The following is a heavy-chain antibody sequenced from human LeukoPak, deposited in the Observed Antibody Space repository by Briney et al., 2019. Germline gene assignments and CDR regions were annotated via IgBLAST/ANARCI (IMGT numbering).Heavy chain of an antibody. V-gene: IGHV3-23*01. Sequence: PGGSLRLSCAASGFTFSSYAMSWVRQAPGKGLEWVSATNGNGGSTYYADSVKGRFTISRDNSKNTLYLQMNGLRAEDTAVYYCAKGGVVHAFHIWGQGTMVTVSS. CDR3: AKGGVVHAFHI. J-gene: IGHJ3*02. CDR1: GFTFSSYA. D-gene: IGHD2-15*01. CDR2: TNGNGGST.